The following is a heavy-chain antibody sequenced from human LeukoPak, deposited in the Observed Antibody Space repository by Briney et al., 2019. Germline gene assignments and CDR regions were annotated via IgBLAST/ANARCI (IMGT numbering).Heavy chain of an antibody. V-gene: IGHV3-72*01. D-gene: IGHD1-26*01. CDR2: IRNKDNSYTT. CDR1: GFTFSDRY. J-gene: IGHJ4*02. Sequence: GGSLRLSCAASGFTFSDRYMDWVRQAPGKGLEWVGRIRNKDNSYTTEYAASVKGRFTVSRDDSNNSLYLQMNSMKTGDTAVYYCASSPAGRYTFEYWGQGTLVTVSS. CDR3: ASSPAGRYTFEY.